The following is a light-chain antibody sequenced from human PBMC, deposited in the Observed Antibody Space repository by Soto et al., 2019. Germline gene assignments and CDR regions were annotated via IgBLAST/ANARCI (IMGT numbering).Light chain of an antibody. J-gene: IGLJ2*01. CDR3: ATWDGNLSGV. CDR1: SSNIGTNY. CDR2: RNN. Sequence: QSALTQPPSASGTPGERVTISCSGSSSNIGTNYVYWYQHPPGTAPKLLIYRNNQRPSGVPDRFSGSKSGTSASLTISGLRSEDEADYYCATWDGNLSGVFGGGTKVTVL. V-gene: IGLV1-47*01.